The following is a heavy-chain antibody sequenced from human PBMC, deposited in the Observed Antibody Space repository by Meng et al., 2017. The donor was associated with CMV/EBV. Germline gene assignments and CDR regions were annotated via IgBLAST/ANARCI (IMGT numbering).Heavy chain of an antibody. J-gene: IGHJ4*02. Sequence: QVQLGQSGAEVKKPGASVKVSCKASGGTFSSYAISWVRQAPGQGLEWMGGIIPIFGTANYAQKFQGRVTITADESTSTAYMELSSLRSEDTAVYYCARMPRDGYNYIDYWGQGTLVTVSS. CDR2: IIPIFGTA. V-gene: IGHV1-69*12. CDR1: GGTFSSYA. CDR3: ARMPRDGYNYIDY. D-gene: IGHD5-24*01.